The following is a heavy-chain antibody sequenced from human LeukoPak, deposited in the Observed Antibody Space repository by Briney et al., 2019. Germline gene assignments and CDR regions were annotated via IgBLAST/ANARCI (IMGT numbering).Heavy chain of an antibody. CDR1: GGSISSYY. CDR2: IYYSGST. D-gene: IGHD5-24*01. Sequence: PSETLSLTCTVSGGSISSYYWSWIRQPPGKGLEWIGYIYYSGSTNYNPSLKSRVTISVDTSKNQFSLKLSSVTAADTAVYYCARALWLQASYDAFVICGQGAMVTVSS. J-gene: IGHJ3*02. CDR3: ARALWLQASYDAFVI. V-gene: IGHV4-59*01.